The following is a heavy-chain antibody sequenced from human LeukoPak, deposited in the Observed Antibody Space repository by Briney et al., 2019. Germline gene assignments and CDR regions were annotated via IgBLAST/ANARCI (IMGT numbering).Heavy chain of an antibody. CDR3: AKTRGYNYGHGTGGFGS. V-gene: IGHV3-30*18. Sequence: PGGSLRLSCAASGFTFSSYGMNWVRQAPGKGLEWVAVVSSDGINKYYGDSVTGRFTISRDNSKNTLYLQMNSLRGEDTAVYYCAKTRGYNYGHGTGGFGSWGQGTLVTVSS. CDR2: VSSDGINK. CDR1: GFTFSSYG. D-gene: IGHD5-18*01. J-gene: IGHJ4*02.